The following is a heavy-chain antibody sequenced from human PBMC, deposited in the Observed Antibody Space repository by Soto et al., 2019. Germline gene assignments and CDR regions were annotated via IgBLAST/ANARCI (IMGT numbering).Heavy chain of an antibody. CDR2: TYYRSKWYT. Sequence: PSQTLSLTCAISGDSVASNSAAWNWIRQSPSRGLEWLGRTYYRSKWYTDYAESVKSRITINPDTSKNHVSLQLKSVTPEDTSVYYCTTVATSGLDVHYYYGIDVWGQETRRTVSS. D-gene: IGHD3-3*01. V-gene: IGHV6-1*01. CDR1: GDSVASNSAA. CDR3: TTVATSGLDVHYYYGIDV. J-gene: IGHJ6*02.